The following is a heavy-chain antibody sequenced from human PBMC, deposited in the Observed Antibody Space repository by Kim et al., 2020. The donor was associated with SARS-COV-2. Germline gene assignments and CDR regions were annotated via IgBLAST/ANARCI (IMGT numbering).Heavy chain of an antibody. CDR3: ARSWDY. V-gene: IGHV1-2*02. Sequence: NPSSGGTNYAQKFQGRVTMTKETSISTAYMELSRLRSDDTAVYYCARSWDYWGQGTLVTVSS. J-gene: IGHJ4*02. CDR2: NPSSGGT.